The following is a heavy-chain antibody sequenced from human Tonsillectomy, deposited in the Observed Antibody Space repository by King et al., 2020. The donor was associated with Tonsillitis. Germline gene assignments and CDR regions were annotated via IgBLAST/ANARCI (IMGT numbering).Heavy chain of an antibody. J-gene: IGHJ4*02. D-gene: IGHD3-10*01. CDR1: GFTFSSYS. CDR3: ARVDGITIWT. Sequence: VQLVESGGGLVKPGGSLRLSCAASGFTFSSYSMNWVRQAPGKGLEWVSSISSSSSYIYYADSVKGRFTISRDNAKNSLYLQMNSLRAEDTAVYFCARVDGITIWTWGQGTLVTVSS. V-gene: IGHV3-21*01. CDR2: ISSSSSYI.